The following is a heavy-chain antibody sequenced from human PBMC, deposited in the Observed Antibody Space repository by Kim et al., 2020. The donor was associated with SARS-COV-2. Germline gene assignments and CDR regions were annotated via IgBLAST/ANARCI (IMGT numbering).Heavy chain of an antibody. Sequence: SETLSLTCTVSGGSLTTRGYYWSWIRQHPGKGPEWIRYIYYNGNTLYHPSLSSRVTMSLDTAKTHFSLNINVMTAAGAAVYYCSRAADFSVYAVDVWGQGTTVIVSS. J-gene: IGHJ6*02. CDR2: IYYNGNT. CDR1: GGSLTTRGYY. V-gene: IGHV4-31*03. CDR3: SRAADFSVYAVDV. D-gene: IGHD4-17*01.